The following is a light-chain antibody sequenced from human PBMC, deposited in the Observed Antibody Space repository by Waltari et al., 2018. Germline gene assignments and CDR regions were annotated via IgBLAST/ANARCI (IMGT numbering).Light chain of an antibody. CDR2: MNE. CDR1: YSNVAANV. Sequence: QSVLTQPPSASGSPGQRVPFPCSGNYSNVAANVVNWSQHPPGTAPKHTIYMNERRPSGVPDLFSASQSGTSAALAISGLRPEEEADYYCASWDDSLNGRWVFGGGTKLTVL. J-gene: IGLJ2*01. V-gene: IGLV1-44*01. CDR3: ASWDDSLNGRWV.